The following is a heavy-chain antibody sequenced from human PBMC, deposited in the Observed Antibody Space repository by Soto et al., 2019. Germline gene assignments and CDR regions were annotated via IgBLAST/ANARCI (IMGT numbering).Heavy chain of an antibody. CDR2: INPNSGNT. CDR3: ARGSDYGDSNYMDV. V-gene: IGHV1-8*02. Sequence: ASVKVSCKASGYTFTSYGISWVRQAPGQGLEWMGWINPNSGNTSYAQKFQGRVTMTRNTSISTAYMELSSLRSEDTAVYYCARGSDYGDSNYMDVWGKGTTVTVSS. CDR1: GYTFTSYG. J-gene: IGHJ6*03. D-gene: IGHD4-17*01.